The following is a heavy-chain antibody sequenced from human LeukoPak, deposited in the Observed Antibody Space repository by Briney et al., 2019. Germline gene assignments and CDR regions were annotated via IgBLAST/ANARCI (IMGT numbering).Heavy chain of an antibody. V-gene: IGHV1-18*01. J-gene: IGHJ3*02. CDR1: GYTFTNYG. CDR3: ATGNEYLYDSSGYYTFDI. Sequence: ASVKVSCKASGYTFTNYGISWVRQAPGQGLEWMGWISAYNGYTDYAQKLQFRVTMTRNTSISTAYMELSSLRSEDTAVYYCATGNEYLYDSSGYYTFDIWGQGTMVTVSS. CDR2: ISAYNGYT. D-gene: IGHD3-22*01.